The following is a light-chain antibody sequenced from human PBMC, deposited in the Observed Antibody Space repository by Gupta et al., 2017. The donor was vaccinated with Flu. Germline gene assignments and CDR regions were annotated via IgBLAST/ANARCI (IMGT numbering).Light chain of an antibody. CDR3: SSYTSSSTVV. V-gene: IGLV2-14*01. Sequence: QSALTQPASVSGSPGPSITISCTGTNSDVGGYNYVSWYQQHPGKAPKLMIYDVSNRPSGVSNRFSGSKSGNTASLTISGLQAEDEADYFCSSYTSSSTVVFGGGIKLTVL. J-gene: IGLJ2*01. CDR2: DVS. CDR1: NSDVGGYNY.